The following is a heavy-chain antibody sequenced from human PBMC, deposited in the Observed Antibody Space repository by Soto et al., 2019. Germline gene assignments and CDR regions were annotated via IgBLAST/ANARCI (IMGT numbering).Heavy chain of an antibody. CDR1: GYTFRSYG. CDR3: AKADSNYAGRFSYYYMDV. D-gene: IGHD4-4*01. V-gene: IGHV1-18*01. CDR2: ISGYNGNT. Sequence: ASVKVSCKASGYTFRSYGISWVQQAPGQGLEWMGWISGYNGNTHYSQKVQGKVTVTTDTSTSTAYMELWNLRSDDTAVYYCAKADSNYAGRFSYYYMDVWGTGTMVTVSS. J-gene: IGHJ6*03.